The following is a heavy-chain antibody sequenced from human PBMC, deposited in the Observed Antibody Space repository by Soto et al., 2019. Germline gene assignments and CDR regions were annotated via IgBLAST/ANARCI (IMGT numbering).Heavy chain of an antibody. CDR3: ARDKVVAARGMDV. CDR1: GYTFTGYY. V-gene: IGHV1-2*02. Sequence: ASVKVSCKASGYTFTGYYMHWVRQAPGQGLEWMGWINPNSGGTNYAQKFQGRVTMTRDTSISTAYMELSRLRTADTAVYYCARDKVVAARGMDVWGQGTTVTASS. CDR2: INPNSGGT. J-gene: IGHJ6*02. D-gene: IGHD2-15*01.